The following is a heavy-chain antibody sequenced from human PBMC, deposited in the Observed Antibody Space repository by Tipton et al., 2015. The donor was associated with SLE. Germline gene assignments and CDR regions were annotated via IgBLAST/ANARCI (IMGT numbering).Heavy chain of an antibody. J-gene: IGHJ4*02. Sequence: SLRLSCAASGFTVSSNYMSWVRQAPGKGLEWVSVIYSGGSTYYADSVKGRFTISRDNSKNTLYLQMNSLRAEDTAVYYCARDGTTVTKGDYFDFLGQGTLVTVSS. D-gene: IGHD4-17*01. CDR2: IYSGGST. CDR1: GFTVSSNY. V-gene: IGHV3-66*02. CDR3: ARDGTTVTKGDYFDF.